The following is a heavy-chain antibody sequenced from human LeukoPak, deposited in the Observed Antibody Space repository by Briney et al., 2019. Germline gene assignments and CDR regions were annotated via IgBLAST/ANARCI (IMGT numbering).Heavy chain of an antibody. V-gene: IGHV3-48*01. CDR3: AQQLGYCSDGTCYFTY. D-gene: IGHD2-15*01. Sequence: GGSLRLSCEGSGFTFSSCSMNWVRQAPGKGLEWVSYISRPGNTVYYADSVRGRFAISRDNAKNTLYLQMNSLRAEDTALYYCAQQLGYCSDGTCYFTYWGQGTLVTVSS. CDR2: ISRPGNTV. J-gene: IGHJ4*02. CDR1: GFTFSSCS.